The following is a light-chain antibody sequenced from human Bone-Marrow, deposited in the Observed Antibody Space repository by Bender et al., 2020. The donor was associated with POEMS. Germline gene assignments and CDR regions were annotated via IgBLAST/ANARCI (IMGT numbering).Light chain of an antibody. CDR1: DLGDKY. CDR3: QAWDTYSVI. CDR2: QDT. J-gene: IGLJ2*01. Sequence: SYEVTQPPSVSVSPRQTASIPCSGDDLGDKYVAWYQQKPGQSPVLVIYQDTKRPSGIPERFSGSNSGNTATLTISGTQAMDEADYYCQAWDTYSVIFGGGTKLTVL. V-gene: IGLV3-1*01.